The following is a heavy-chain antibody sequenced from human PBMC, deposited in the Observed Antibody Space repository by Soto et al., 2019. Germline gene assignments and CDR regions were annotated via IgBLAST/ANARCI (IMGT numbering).Heavy chain of an antibody. Sequence: SETLSLTCAVSGGSISSGGYSWSWIRQPPGKGLEWIGYIYHSGSTYYNPSLKSRVTISVDRSKNQFSLKLSSVTAADTAVYYCASFYSSSWYGGFDYWGQGTLVTVSS. CDR2: IYHSGST. J-gene: IGHJ4*02. V-gene: IGHV4-30-2*01. CDR3: ASFYSSSWYGGFDY. CDR1: GGSISSGGYS. D-gene: IGHD6-13*01.